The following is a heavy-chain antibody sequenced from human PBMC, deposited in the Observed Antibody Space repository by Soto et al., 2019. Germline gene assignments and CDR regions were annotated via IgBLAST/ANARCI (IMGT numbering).Heavy chain of an antibody. CDR2: IGDSGAST. D-gene: IGHD2-15*01. CDR3: AKGVDLGV. Sequence: EVLLLESGGGLVQPGGSLRLSCEASGFSFSSFAMNWVRQAPGKGLEWVSAIGDSGASTYYADSVKGRFTISRDNSRNTRYLKLTSLIAEDTAVSYCAKGVDLGVWGNGTTVTVSS. CDR1: GFSFSSFA. V-gene: IGHV3-23*01. J-gene: IGHJ6*04.